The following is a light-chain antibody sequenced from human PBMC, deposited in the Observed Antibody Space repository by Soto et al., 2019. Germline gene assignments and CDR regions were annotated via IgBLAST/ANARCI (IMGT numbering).Light chain of an antibody. CDR2: GAS. J-gene: IGKJ1*01. V-gene: IGKV3-15*01. Sequence: EIVMTQSPATLSVSPGERATLSCRASQSVSSNLAWYQHKPGQAPRLLVYGASTRASGIPDRFSGSGSGTEFTLTISSLQPDDFATYYCLQHNSYPPTFGQGTKVDIK. CDR1: QSVSSN. CDR3: LQHNSYPPT.